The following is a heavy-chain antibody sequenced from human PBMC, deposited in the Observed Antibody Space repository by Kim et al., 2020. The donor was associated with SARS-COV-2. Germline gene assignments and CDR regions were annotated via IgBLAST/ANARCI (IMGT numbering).Heavy chain of an antibody. D-gene: IGHD3-10*01. Sequence: ASVKVSCKASGYTFTSYYMHWVRQAPGQGLEWMGIINPSGGSTSYAQKFQGRVTMTRDTSTSTVYMELSSLRSEDTAVYYCAREAYGSGSYYNIYYYGMDVWGQGTTVTVSS. J-gene: IGHJ6*02. V-gene: IGHV1-46*01. CDR1: GYTFTSYY. CDR3: AREAYGSGSYYNIYYYGMDV. CDR2: INPSGGST.